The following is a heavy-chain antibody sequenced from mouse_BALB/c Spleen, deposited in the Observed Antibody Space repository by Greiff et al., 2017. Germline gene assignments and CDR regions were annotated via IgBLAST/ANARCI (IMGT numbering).Heavy chain of an antibody. CDR1: GFNIKDTY. Sequence: EVQLQQSGAELVKPGASVKLSCTASGFNIKDTYMHWVKQRPEQGLEWIGRIDPANGNTKYDPKFQGKATITADTSSNTAYLQLSSLTSEDTAVYYCARTVVALYAMDYWGQGTSVTVSS. V-gene: IGHV14-3*02. CDR3: ARTVVALYAMDY. CDR2: IDPANGNT. J-gene: IGHJ4*01. D-gene: IGHD1-1*01.